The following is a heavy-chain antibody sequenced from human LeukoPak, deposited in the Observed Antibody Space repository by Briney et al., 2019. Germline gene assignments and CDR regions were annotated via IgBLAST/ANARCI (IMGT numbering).Heavy chain of an antibody. Sequence: PGGSLRLSCAASGFTFSSYGMHWVRQAPGKGLEWVAFIRYDGSKKYYADSVKGRFTISRDNSKNTLFLQMNSLRPEDTAVFYCAKGGYKYDSSGHNYFDYWGQGTLVTVSS. D-gene: IGHD3-22*01. CDR2: IRYDGSKK. V-gene: IGHV3-30*02. CDR1: GFTFSSYG. CDR3: AKGGYKYDSSGHNYFDY. J-gene: IGHJ4*02.